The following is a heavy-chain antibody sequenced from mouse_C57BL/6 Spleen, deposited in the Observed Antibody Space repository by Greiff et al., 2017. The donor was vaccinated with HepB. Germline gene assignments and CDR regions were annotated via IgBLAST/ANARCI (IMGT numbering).Heavy chain of an antibody. D-gene: IGHD3-2*02. V-gene: IGHV5-16*01. CDR2: INYDGSST. CDR1: GFTFSDYY. CDR3: AREGSYAMDY. Sequence: EVKVVESEGGLVQPGRSMKLSCTASGFTFSDYYMAWVRQVPEKGLEWVANINYDGSSTYYLDSLKSRFIISRDNAKNILYLQMSSLKSEDTATYYCAREGSYAMDYWGQGTSVTVSS. J-gene: IGHJ4*01.